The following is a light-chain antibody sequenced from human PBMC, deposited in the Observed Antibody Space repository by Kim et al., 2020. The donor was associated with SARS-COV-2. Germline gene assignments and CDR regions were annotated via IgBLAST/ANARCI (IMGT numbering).Light chain of an antibody. Sequence: ASVGDRVTITCRASQSISSYLNWYQQKPGKAPKRLIYAASSLQSGVPSRFSVHGSGTDFTLTISSLQPEDVATYYCQQSYSTPKTVGQGTKVEIK. CDR3: QQSYSTPKT. J-gene: IGKJ1*01. CDR2: AAS. CDR1: QSISSY. V-gene: IGKV1-39*01.